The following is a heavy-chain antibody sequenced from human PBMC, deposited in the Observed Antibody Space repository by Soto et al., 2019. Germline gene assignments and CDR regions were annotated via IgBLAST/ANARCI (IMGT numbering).Heavy chain of an antibody. CDR1: GFTFSSYG. D-gene: IGHD6-13*01. V-gene: IGHV3-23*01. Sequence: PGGSLRLSCAASGFTFSSYGMHCVRQAPGKGLEWVSAISGSGGSTYYADSVKGRFTTSRDNSKNTLYLQMNSLRAEDTAVYYYAKALQQLAQFDAFDIWGQGTMVTVSS. CDR3: AKALQQLAQFDAFDI. J-gene: IGHJ3*02. CDR2: ISGSGGST.